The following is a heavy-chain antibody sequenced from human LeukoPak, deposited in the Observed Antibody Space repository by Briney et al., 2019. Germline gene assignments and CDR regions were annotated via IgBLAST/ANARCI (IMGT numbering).Heavy chain of an antibody. V-gene: IGHV4-39*07. CDR1: GGSISSGGYY. J-gene: IGHJ4*02. Sequence: SETLSLTCTVSGGSISSGGYYWSWIRQHPGKGLEWIGSIYYSGSTYYNPSLKSRLTISLDTSKNQFSLRLSSVTAADTAFYYCARRYNWNDRWDWGQGTLVTVSP. CDR2: IYYSGST. CDR3: ARRYNWNDRWD. D-gene: IGHD1-1*01.